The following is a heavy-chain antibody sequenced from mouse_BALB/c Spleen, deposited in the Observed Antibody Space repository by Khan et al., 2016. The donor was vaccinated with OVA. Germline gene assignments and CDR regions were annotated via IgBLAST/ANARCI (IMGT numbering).Heavy chain of an antibody. J-gene: IGHJ3*01. CDR3: ARRGIYGIVAY. CDR2: INPSTGYT. CDR1: GYTFTSYW. Sequence: QVHVKQSGAELAKPGASVKMSCKASGYTFTSYWMHWVKQRPGQGLEWIGYINPSTGYTEYNQKFRAKATLTTDKSSSTACMQLSSLTSEDSAVYDCARRGIYGIVAYCDQGTLVTVSA. V-gene: IGHV1-7*01. D-gene: IGHD2-1*01.